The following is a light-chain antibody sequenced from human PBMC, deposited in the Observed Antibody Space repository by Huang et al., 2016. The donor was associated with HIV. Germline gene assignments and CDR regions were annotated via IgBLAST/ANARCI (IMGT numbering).Light chain of an antibody. J-gene: IGKJ4*01. CDR3: HQYNNWLLS. CDR1: RSLSTN. CDR2: GSS. V-gene: IGKV3-15*01. Sequence: EIVMTQSPAPLSVSPGQRVTLSCRANRSLSTNLAWYQQRHGQAPRLLLYGSSTRAPGIPARFSGSGSGTDFSLTISSLQSEDFALYYCHQYNNWLLSFGGGTRV.